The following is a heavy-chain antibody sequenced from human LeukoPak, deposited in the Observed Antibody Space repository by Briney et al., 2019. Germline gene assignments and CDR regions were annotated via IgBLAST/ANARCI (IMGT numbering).Heavy chain of an antibody. Sequence: SETLSLTCTVSGVSISSYYWSWIRQPPGKGLEWIGYIYYSGSTNYKPSLKSRVTMSLNTSKNQFSLKLSSVTAADTAIYYCASHSATWYFQHWGQGTPVTVSS. V-gene: IGHV4-59*01. D-gene: IGHD6-13*01. J-gene: IGHJ1*01. CDR3: ASHSATWYFQH. CDR1: GVSISSYY. CDR2: IYYSGST.